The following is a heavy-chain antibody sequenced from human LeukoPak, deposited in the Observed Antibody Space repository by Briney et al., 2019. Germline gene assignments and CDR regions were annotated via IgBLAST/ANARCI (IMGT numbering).Heavy chain of an antibody. CDR2: IQSKTYGEGT. Sequence: GGSLRLSCAASGFTFTTYWMNWVRQAPGKGLEWVSFIQSKTYGEGTMYAASVRGRFTISRDDSRSTAYLQMNSLKTEDTAVYYCAASDHLYCSSSSCHFDYWGQGTLATVAS. V-gene: IGHV3-49*04. J-gene: IGHJ4*02. CDR3: AASDHLYCSSSSCHFDY. D-gene: IGHD2-15*01. CDR1: GFTFTTYW.